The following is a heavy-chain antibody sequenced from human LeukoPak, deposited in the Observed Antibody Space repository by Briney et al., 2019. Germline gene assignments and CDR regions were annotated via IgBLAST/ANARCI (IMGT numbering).Heavy chain of an antibody. V-gene: IGHV6-1*01. CDR1: GDXVSRNSAA. CDR2: TYYRSKWYN. J-gene: IGHJ5*02. Sequence: SQTLSLTCAISGDXVSRNSAAWNWIRQSPSRRLEWLGRTYYRSKWYNDYAVSVESRITINPDTSKNQFSLQLNSVTPEDTAVYYCARADGDRDGYNFWFDPWGQGTLVTVSS. D-gene: IGHD5-24*01. CDR3: ARADGDRDGYNFWFDP.